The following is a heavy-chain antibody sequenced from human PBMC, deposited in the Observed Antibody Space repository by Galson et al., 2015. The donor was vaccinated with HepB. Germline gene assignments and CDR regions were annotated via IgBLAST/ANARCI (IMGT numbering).Heavy chain of an antibody. CDR1: GFTFSSYA. CDR3: ARDHFGIAAAGWGNWFDP. D-gene: IGHD6-13*01. V-gene: IGHV3-30-3*01. J-gene: IGHJ5*02. CDR2: ISYDGSNK. Sequence: SLRLSCAASGFTFSSYAMHWVRQAPGKGLEWVAVISYDGSNKYYADSVKGRFTISRDNSKNTLYLQMNSLRAEDTAVYYCARDHFGIAAAGWGNWFDPWGQGTLVTVSS.